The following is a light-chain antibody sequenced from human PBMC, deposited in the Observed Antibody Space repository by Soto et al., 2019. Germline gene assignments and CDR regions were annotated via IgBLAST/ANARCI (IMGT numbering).Light chain of an antibody. CDR3: QQYNDWPNYS. CDR1: QSVGGN. J-gene: IGKJ2*01. CDR2: ATS. V-gene: IGKV3-15*01. Sequence: EIFMAQSPAALSVSAGERATLSCRASQSVGGNIAWYQQSPGQAPRPLIYATSNRATGIPSRFRGRGSGAECTITISSLQSEDSAVYYCQQYNDWPNYSVGEGTKLEIK.